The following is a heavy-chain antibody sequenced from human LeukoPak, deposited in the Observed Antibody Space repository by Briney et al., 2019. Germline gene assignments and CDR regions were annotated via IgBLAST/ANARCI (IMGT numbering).Heavy chain of an antibody. CDR3: GRAFPPLRTSSAGDL. CDR2: SSGRSSHI. V-gene: IGHV3-21*01. D-gene: IGHD3-16*01. Sequence: GGSLRLSCSASGFIFSDYAMNGVRQAPGKGLEWVSASSGRSSHIYYGESVKGRFTISRDNAKNSLYLQMDCLGAAETAVYYCGRAFPPLRTSSAGDLWGQGTLVIVSS. J-gene: IGHJ1*01. CDR1: GFIFSDYA.